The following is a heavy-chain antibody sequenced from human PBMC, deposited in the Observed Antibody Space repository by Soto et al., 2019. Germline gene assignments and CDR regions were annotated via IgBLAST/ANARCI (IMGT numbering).Heavy chain of an antibody. CDR1: GGTFSSYA. J-gene: IGHJ5*02. CDR3: ARDPGADCSGGSCYSIP. D-gene: IGHD2-15*01. CDR2: IIPIFGTA. V-gene: IGHV1-69*13. Sequence: ASVKVSCKASGGTFSSYAISWVRQAPGQGLEWMGGIIPIFGTANYAQKFQGRATITADESTSTAYMELSSLRSEDTAVYYCARDPGADCSGGSCYSIPWGQGTLVTVSS.